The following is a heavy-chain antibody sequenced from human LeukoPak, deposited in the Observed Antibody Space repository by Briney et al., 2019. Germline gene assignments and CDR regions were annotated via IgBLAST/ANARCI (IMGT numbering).Heavy chain of an antibody. Sequence: GGSLRLSCAVSGINFRGYWMAWVRQAPGKGLEWVANMKQDGSEKYYVDSVKGRFTISRDNAKNSLYLEKNSLRVEDTAVYYCARDLGHTGYDLYDYWGQGTLVTVSS. CDR3: ARDLGHTGYDLYDY. CDR1: GINFRGYW. J-gene: IGHJ4*02. D-gene: IGHD5-12*01. CDR2: MKQDGSEK. V-gene: IGHV3-7*01.